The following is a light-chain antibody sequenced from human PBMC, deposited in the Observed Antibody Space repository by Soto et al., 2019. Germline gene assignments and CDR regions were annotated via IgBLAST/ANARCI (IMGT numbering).Light chain of an antibody. J-gene: IGKJ1*01. Sequence: EIVLTQSPGTLSLSPGERATLSCRASQSVSSNYLAWYQQKPGQAPRLLIYGASSRATGIPARFSGSGSGTDFTLTISRLEPEDFAVYYYQQYDSSPWTFGQGTKVEIK. CDR1: QSVSSNY. CDR2: GAS. CDR3: QQYDSSPWT. V-gene: IGKV3-20*01.